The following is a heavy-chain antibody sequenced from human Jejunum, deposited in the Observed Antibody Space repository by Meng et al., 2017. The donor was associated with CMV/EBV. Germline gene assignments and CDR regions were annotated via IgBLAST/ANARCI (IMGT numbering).Heavy chain of an antibody. CDR2: IYWDDDT. CDR3: AYRRGGGSGWNWFGP. Sequence: ISLQGSGPTLVRPTQTLKLTCSFSGFFLSTNGVGVGWIRRPTGKALEWLALIYWDDDTHYSPSFESRLSISKDTSKNRVVLIMTDMDPVDTATYYCAYRRGGGSGWNWFGPWGQGTLVTVSS. D-gene: IGHD6-19*01. V-gene: IGHV2-5*02. CDR1: GFFLSTNGVG. J-gene: IGHJ5*02.